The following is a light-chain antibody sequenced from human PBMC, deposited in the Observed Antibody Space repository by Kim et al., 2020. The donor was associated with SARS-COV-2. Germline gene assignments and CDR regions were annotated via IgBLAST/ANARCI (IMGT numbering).Light chain of an antibody. Sequence: AYLGDRVTITCRASQSISSYLNWYQQKPGKAPKLLIYAASSLQSGVPSRFSGSGSGTDFTLTISSLQPEDFATYYCQQSYSTPLTFGGGTKVDIK. CDR2: AAS. CDR3: QQSYSTPLT. J-gene: IGKJ4*01. CDR1: QSISSY. V-gene: IGKV1-39*01.